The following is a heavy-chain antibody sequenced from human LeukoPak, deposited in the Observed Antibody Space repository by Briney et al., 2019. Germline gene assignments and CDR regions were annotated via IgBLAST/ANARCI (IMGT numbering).Heavy chain of an antibody. CDR3: AREEQLGNYYYYCMDV. Sequence: PGASVKVSCKASGYTFTSYAMHWVRQAPGQRLEWMVWINAGNGNTKYSQEFQGRVTITRDTSARTAYMELRSLRSDDTAVYYCAREEQLGNYYYYCMDVWGKGTTVTISS. CDR2: INAGNGNT. J-gene: IGHJ6*03. D-gene: IGHD6-13*01. CDR1: GYTFTSYA. V-gene: IGHV1-3*01.